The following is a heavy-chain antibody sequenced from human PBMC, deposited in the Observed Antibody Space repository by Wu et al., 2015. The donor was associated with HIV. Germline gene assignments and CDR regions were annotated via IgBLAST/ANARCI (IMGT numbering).Heavy chain of an antibody. CDR2: VSIYNGNT. CDR3: ARLGPPCSTDTCYYHFDY. Sequence: QIHLVQSGPEVKKPGASVKVSCKASGFTFSSYAISWVRQAPGQGLEWMGWVSIYNGNTDYAQKFQGRVTMTRDTSTTTAYMELRSLRSDDTALYYCARLGPPCSTDTCYYHFDYWAREHWSPSP. V-gene: IGHV1-18*01. D-gene: IGHD2-2*01. CDR1: GFTFSSYA. J-gene: IGHJ4*02.